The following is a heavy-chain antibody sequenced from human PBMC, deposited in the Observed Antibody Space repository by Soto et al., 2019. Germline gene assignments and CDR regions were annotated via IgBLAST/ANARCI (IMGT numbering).Heavy chain of an antibody. CDR2: INSDGSST. CDR1: GFTFSSYW. D-gene: IGHD6-13*01. CDR3: ARAISPYSSSWYFPYYGMDV. J-gene: IGHJ6*02. Sequence: GGSLRLSCAASGFTFSSYWMHWVRQAPGKGLVWVSRINSDGSSTSYADSVKGRFTISRDNAKNTLYLQMNSLRAEDTAVYYCARAISPYSSSWYFPYYGMDVWGQGTTVTVSS. V-gene: IGHV3-74*01.